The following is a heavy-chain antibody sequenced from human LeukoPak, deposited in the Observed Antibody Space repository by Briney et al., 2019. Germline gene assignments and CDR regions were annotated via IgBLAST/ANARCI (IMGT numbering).Heavy chain of an antibody. D-gene: IGHD6-13*01. CDR1: GFTFSSYS. V-gene: IGHV3-21*01. CDR2: ISSSGTYI. Sequence: GGSLRLSCAASGFTFSSYSMNWVRQAPGKRLEWVSSISSSGTYIYYTDSVKGRFTISRDNAKNSLYLQMNSLRAEDTAVYYCARDALAAAGTGAGYWGQGTLVTVSS. J-gene: IGHJ4*02. CDR3: ARDALAAAGTGAGY.